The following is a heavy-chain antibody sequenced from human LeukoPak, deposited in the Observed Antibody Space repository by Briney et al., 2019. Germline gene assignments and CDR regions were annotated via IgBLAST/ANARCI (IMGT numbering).Heavy chain of an antibody. Sequence: GGSLRLSCAASGFTFSSYSMTWVRQAPGKGLEWVSSIGSSSTYIYYADSVKGRFTISRDNAKNSLYLQMNSLRAEDTAVYYCAELGITMIGGVWGKGTTVTISS. D-gene: IGHD3-10*02. CDR1: GFTFSSYS. V-gene: IGHV3-21*01. J-gene: IGHJ6*04. CDR2: IGSSSTYI. CDR3: AELGITMIGGV.